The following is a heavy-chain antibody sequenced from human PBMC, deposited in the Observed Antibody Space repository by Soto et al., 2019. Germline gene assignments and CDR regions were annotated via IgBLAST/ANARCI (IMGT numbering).Heavy chain of an antibody. D-gene: IGHD3-3*01. Sequence: EVQLVESGGGLVQPGGSLRLSCAASGFTFSSYWMSWVRQAPGKGLEWVANIKQDGSEKYYVDSVKGRFTISRDNSKNTLYLQMNSLKTEDTAVYYCARRAPGTEWLLSDHYYRYGMDVWGQGTTVTVSS. V-gene: IGHV3-7*01. CDR3: ARRAPGTEWLLSDHYYRYGMDV. J-gene: IGHJ6*02. CDR1: GFTFSSYW. CDR2: IKQDGSEK.